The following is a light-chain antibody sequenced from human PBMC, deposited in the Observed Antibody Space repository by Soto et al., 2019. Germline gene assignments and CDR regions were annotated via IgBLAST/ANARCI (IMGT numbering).Light chain of an antibody. V-gene: IGKV3-20*01. CDR3: QQYGSSPSIT. J-gene: IGKJ5*01. CDR1: QSVSSSY. CDR2: GAS. Sequence: EIVLTQSPGTLSLSPGERATLSGRASQSVSSSYLAWYQQKPGQAPRLLIYGASSRATGIPDRFSGSGSGTDFTLTISRLEPEDFAVYYCQQYGSSPSITFGQGTQLEIK.